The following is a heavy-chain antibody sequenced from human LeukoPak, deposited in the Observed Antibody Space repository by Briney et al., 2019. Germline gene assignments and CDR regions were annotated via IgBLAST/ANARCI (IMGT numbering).Heavy chain of an antibody. CDR3: VRGSGGDGYGYWGDY. D-gene: IGHD5-24*01. J-gene: IGHJ4*02. CDR1: GFTFSHYG. CDR2: IWFDGRKI. Sequence: RGGSLRLSCAASGFTFSHYGMHWVRQAPGMGLEWVAVIWFDGRKIHYPDSVKGRFTISRDNSKNTLYLQMDNLRADDTAVYYCVRGSGGDGYGYWGDYWGQGTLVTVSP. V-gene: IGHV3-33*01.